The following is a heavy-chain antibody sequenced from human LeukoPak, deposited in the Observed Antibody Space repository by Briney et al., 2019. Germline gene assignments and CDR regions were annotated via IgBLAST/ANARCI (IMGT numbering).Heavy chain of an antibody. V-gene: IGHV3-7*01. J-gene: IGHJ4*02. CDR3: ARDHVVDGLVFDY. CDR1: GFTFSSHW. CDR2: INQDGSEK. D-gene: IGHD2-15*01. Sequence: PGGSLRLSCAASGFTFSSHWMSWVRQAPGKGLEWVANINQDGSEKYYVDSVKGRFTISRDSAKNSLYLQMNSLRAEDTAVYYCARDHVVDGLVFDYWGQGALVTVSS.